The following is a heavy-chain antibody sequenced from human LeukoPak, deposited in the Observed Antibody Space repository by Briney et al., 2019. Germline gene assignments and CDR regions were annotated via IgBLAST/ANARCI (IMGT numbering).Heavy chain of an antibody. Sequence: TSETLSLTCAVYGGSFSGYYWSWIRQPPGKGLEWIGEINHSGSTNYNPSLKSRVTISVDTSKDQFSLKLTSVTAADTAVYYCTSPWFDPWGQGTLVTVSS. CDR3: TSPWFDP. CDR1: GGSFSGYY. J-gene: IGHJ5*02. CDR2: INHSGST. V-gene: IGHV4-34*01.